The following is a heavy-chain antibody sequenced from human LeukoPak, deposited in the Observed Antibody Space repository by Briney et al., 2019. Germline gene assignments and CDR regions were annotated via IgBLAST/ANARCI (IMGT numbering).Heavy chain of an antibody. CDR1: GGTFSSYA. V-gene: IGHV1-69*06. CDR2: IIPIFGTA. J-gene: IGHJ5*02. Sequence: ASVKVSCKASGGTFSSYAISWVRQAPGQGLEWMGRIIPIFGTANYARKFQGRVTITADKSTSTAYMELSSLRSEDTAVYYCARKVPLGYCSGGSCQGWFDPWGQGTLVTVSS. D-gene: IGHD2-15*01. CDR3: ARKVPLGYCSGGSCQGWFDP.